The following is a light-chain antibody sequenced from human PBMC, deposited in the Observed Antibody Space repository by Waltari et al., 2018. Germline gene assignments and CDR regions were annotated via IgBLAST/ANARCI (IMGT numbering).Light chain of an antibody. CDR3: QAWDSSTVV. Sequence: SYELTQPPSVSVSPGQTASITCSGDKLGDQYACWYQQKPGQSPVLVIYQDTKRPSGIPGRFSGSNSGNTATLTISGTQAMDEADYYCQAWDSSTVVFGGGTKLTVL. CDR2: QDT. V-gene: IGLV3-1*01. J-gene: IGLJ2*01. CDR1: KLGDQY.